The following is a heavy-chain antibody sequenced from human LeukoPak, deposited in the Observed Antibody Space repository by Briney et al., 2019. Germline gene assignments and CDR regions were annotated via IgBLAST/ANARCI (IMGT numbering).Heavy chain of an antibody. CDR2: ISGSSTYM. J-gene: IGHJ4*02. CDR3: ARAAYSGSYYVH. CDR1: GFTFSTYS. Sequence: PGGSLRLSCAASGFTFSTYSMSWVRQAPGKGLEWVSSISGSSTYMSYADSVRGRFTISRDNAKNSLYLQMNSLRVDDTAVYYCARAAYSGSYYVHWGQGTLVTVSA. V-gene: IGHV3-21*01. D-gene: IGHD1-26*01.